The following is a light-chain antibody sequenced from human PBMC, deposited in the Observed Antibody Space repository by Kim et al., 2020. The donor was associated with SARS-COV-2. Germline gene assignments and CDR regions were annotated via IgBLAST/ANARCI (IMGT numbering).Light chain of an antibody. V-gene: IGKV1-5*01. J-gene: IGKJ4*01. Sequence: ASVGDRVTITCRASQSISTLLAWYQQKPGKAPKLLIYDASSLERGVPSRFSGSGSGTEFTLTINTLQPDDFATYYCQQYNSELLTFGGGTKVDIK. CDR3: QQYNSELLT. CDR2: DAS. CDR1: QSISTL.